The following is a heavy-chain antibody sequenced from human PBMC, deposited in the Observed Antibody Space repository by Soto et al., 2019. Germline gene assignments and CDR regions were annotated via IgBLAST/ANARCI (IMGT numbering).Heavy chain of an antibody. D-gene: IGHD3-9*01. V-gene: IGHV3-43*01. CDR2: ISWDGGIT. Sequence: PGGSLRLSCAASGFTFNAYTMHWVRQAPGKGLEWVSLISWDGGITYYGDSVKGRFTVSRDNSDNSLYLQMTSLRSDDTAFYYCAKDSYDILTGQKRYFDSWGQGTLVPVSS. CDR1: GFTFNAYT. J-gene: IGHJ4*02. CDR3: AKDSYDILTGQKRYFDS.